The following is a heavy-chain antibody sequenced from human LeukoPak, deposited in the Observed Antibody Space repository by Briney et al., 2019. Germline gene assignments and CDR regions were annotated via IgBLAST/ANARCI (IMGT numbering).Heavy chain of an antibody. CDR2: ISSSSSYI. CDR3: ARDLSMSYSVDY. V-gene: IGHV3-21*01. Sequence: GGSLRLSCAASGFTFSSYSMNWVRQAPGKGLEWVSSISSSSSYIYYADSVKGRFTISRDNAKNSLYLQMNSLRAEDTAVYYCARDLSMSYSVDYWGQGTLVTVSS. J-gene: IGHJ4*02. D-gene: IGHD2-21*01. CDR1: GFTFSSYS.